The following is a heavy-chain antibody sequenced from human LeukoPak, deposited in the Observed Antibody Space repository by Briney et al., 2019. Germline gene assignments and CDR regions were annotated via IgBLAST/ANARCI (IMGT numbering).Heavy chain of an antibody. CDR2: INSDGSST. Sequence: GSLRLSCAASGFTFSSYWMHWVRQAPGKGLVWVSRINSDGSSTSYSESVKGRFTISRDNAKNTLYLQMNSLRAEDTAVYYCAREATYYDILTGYLNWFDPWGQGTLVTVSS. V-gene: IGHV3-74*01. D-gene: IGHD3-9*01. CDR1: GFTFSSYW. J-gene: IGHJ5*02. CDR3: AREATYYDILTGYLNWFDP.